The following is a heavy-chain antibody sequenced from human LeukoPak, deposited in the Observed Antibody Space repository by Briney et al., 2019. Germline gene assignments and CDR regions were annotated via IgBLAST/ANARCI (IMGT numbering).Heavy chain of an antibody. J-gene: IGHJ6*02. CDR2: ISYSGST. CDR3: ARVETYYYGLDV. Sequence: SETLSLTCTVSGGSISDYLWSWIRQPPGKGLEWIGHISYSGSTKYNPSLKTRVTMSIDTSKRQFSPNLPSVTAADTAVHYCARVETYYYGLDVWGQGTTVTVSS. CDR1: GGSISDYL. V-gene: IGHV4-59*12. D-gene: IGHD1-1*01.